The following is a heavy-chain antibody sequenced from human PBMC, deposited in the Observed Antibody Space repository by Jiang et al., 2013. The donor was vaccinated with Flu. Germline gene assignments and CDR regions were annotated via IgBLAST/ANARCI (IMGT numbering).Heavy chain of an antibody. CDR2: ISAYNGNT. CDR1: GYTFTSYG. D-gene: IGHD1-1*01. V-gene: IGHV1-18*01. CDR3: ARDSGGHTTATNWNPMGYYYYYGMDV. Sequence: SGAEVKKPGASVKVSCKASGYTFTSYGISWVRQAPGQGLEWMGWISAYNGNTNYAQKLQGRVTMTTDTSTSTAYMELRSLRSDDTAVYYCARDSGGHTTATNWNPMGYYYYYGMDVWGQGTTVTVSS. J-gene: IGHJ6*02.